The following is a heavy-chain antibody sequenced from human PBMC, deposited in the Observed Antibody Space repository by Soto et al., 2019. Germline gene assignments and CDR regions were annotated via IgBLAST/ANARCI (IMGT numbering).Heavy chain of an antibody. V-gene: IGHV4-4*02. Sequence: QVQLQESGPGLVKPSGTLSLTCAVSGGSISSSNWWSWVRQPPGKGLQWIGAIYHTGSTNYIPSLKSRVTTSVDKSRNQFSLKLSSVTAADTAVYYCARRWGEGRVDYWGQGTLVTVSS. CDR1: GGSISSSNW. CDR2: IYHTGST. D-gene: IGHD3-10*01. CDR3: ARRWGEGRVDY. J-gene: IGHJ4*02.